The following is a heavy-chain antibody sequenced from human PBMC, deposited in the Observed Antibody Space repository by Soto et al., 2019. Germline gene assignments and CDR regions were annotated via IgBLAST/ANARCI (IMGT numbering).Heavy chain of an antibody. Sequence: ASVKVSCKASGYTFTSYGISWVRQAPGQGLEWMGWISAYNGNTNYAQKLQGRVTMTTDTSTRTAYMELRSLRSDDTAVYSCARDSEQLDAFDIWGQGTMVTVSS. J-gene: IGHJ3*02. V-gene: IGHV1-18*01. CDR3: ARDSEQLDAFDI. CDR2: ISAYNGNT. D-gene: IGHD6-6*01. CDR1: GYTFTSYG.